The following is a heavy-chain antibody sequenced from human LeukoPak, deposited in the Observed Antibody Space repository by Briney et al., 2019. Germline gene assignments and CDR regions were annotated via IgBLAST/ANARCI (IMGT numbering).Heavy chain of an antibody. CDR2: ISGSGGNT. CDR3: AREAPAYGERYFVS. V-gene: IGHV3-23*01. J-gene: IGHJ4*02. CDR1: GFTFSFYA. Sequence: GGSLRLSCAASGFTFSFYAMSWVRQAPGKGLEWVSGISGSGGNTYYADSVKGRFTISRDNSKNTLYLQMNSLRAEDTALYYCAREAPAYGERYFVSWGQGTLVTVSS. D-gene: IGHD2-21*01.